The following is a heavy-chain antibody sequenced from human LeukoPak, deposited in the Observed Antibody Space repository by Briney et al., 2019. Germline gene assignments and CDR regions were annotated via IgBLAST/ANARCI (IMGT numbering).Heavy chain of an antibody. V-gene: IGHV3-21*01. CDR2: ISSSSSYI. CDR3: ARDRLLTGTTRGVFDY. Sequence: GGSLRLSCAASGFSFSTYSMHWVRQAPGKGLEWVSSISSSSSYIYYADSVKGRFTISRDNAKNSLYLQMNSLRAEDTAVYYCARDRLLTGTTRGVFDYWGQGTLVTVSS. D-gene: IGHD1-7*01. J-gene: IGHJ4*02. CDR1: GFSFSTYS.